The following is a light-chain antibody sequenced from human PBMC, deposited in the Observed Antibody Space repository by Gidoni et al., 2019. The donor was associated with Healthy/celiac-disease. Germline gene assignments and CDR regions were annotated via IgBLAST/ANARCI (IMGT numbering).Light chain of an antibody. Sequence: AIHMTPSLSSLSASVGDRVTITCRAIQGIRNDLGWYQQKPGKAPKLLIYAASSLQSGVPSRFSGSGSGTDFTLTISSLQPEDFATYYCLQDYNYPYTFGQXTKLEIK. CDR3: LQDYNYPYT. J-gene: IGKJ2*01. V-gene: IGKV1-6*01. CDR2: AAS. CDR1: QGIRND.